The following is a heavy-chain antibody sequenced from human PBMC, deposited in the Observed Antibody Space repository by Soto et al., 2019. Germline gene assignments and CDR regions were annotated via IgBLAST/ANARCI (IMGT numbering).Heavy chain of an antibody. J-gene: IGHJ4*02. Sequence: QVQRVQSGGEVKKPGASVKVSCKASGYTFTKSDISWVRQAPGKGLEWMGWISAYNGNTNYAQKFQGRVTMTTDTSTSTAYMELRSLRSDDTAVYYCARDGSGWTDYWGQGTLVTVSS. D-gene: IGHD6-19*01. V-gene: IGHV1-18*01. CDR3: ARDGSGWTDY. CDR2: ISAYNGNT. CDR1: GYTFTKSD.